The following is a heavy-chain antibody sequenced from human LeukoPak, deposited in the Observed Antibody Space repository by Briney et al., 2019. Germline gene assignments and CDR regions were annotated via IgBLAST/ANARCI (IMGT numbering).Heavy chain of an antibody. Sequence: GGSLRLSCAASGFTFSSYSMNWVRQAPGKGLGWVSSISTSSSYIYYADSVKGRFTISRDNAKNSLYLQMNSLRAEDTAVYYCARDRDPGYNDSSGYRRVNAFDIWGQGTMVTVSS. D-gene: IGHD3-22*01. CDR2: ISTSSSYI. CDR1: GFTFSSYS. V-gene: IGHV3-21*01. J-gene: IGHJ3*02. CDR3: ARDRDPGYNDSSGYRRVNAFDI.